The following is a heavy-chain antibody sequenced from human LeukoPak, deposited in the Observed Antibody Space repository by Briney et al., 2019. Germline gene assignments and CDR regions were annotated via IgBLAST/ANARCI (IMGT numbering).Heavy chain of an antibody. V-gene: IGHV3-11*01. J-gene: IGHJ3*02. CDR1: GFTFSDYY. CDR3: ARVGYYDFWSGYQDDDAFDI. D-gene: IGHD3-3*01. CDR2: ISSSGSTI. Sequence: GGSLRLSCTASGFTFSDYYMSWIRQAPRKGLEWVSYISSSGSTIYYADSVKGRFTISRDNAKNSLYLQMNSLRAEDTAVYYCARVGYYDFWSGYQDDDAFDIWGQGTMVTVSS.